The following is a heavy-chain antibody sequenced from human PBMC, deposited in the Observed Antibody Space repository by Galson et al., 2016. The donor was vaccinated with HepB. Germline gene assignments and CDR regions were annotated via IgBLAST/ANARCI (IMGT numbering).Heavy chain of an antibody. CDR1: SGSISNYY. J-gene: IGHJ6*02. CDR3: ATLAGTYDFLMDV. V-gene: IGHV4-59*01. Sequence: SETLSLTCTVSSGSISNYYWSWIRQPPGKGLEWIGYIYYSGSATYNPSLKRRVTISIDTSKNQFSLKLSSVTAADTAMYYCATLAGTYDFLMDVWGQGTTVTVSS. D-gene: IGHD3-3*01. CDR2: IYYSGSA.